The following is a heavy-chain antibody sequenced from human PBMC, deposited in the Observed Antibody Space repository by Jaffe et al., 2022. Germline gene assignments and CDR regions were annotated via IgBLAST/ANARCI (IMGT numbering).Heavy chain of an antibody. CDR1: GYTFTDSY. D-gene: IGHD5-12*01. CDR3: ARDMRGYVYYYYYMDV. CDR2: INPNSGAT. J-gene: IGHJ6*03. Sequence: QVQLVQSGAEVKKPGASVKVSCKASGYTFTDSYMLWVRQAPGQGLEWMGWINPNSGATNYAPKFQGRVTMTRDTSISTVYMELSGLRSDDTAVYYCARDMRGYVYYYYYMDVWGKGTTVTVSS. V-gene: IGHV1-2*02.